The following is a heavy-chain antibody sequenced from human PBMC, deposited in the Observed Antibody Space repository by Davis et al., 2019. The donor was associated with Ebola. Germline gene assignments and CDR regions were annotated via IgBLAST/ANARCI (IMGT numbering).Heavy chain of an antibody. J-gene: IGHJ6*02. V-gene: IGHV3-30-3*01. Sequence: GESLKISCAASGFTFSSYAMHWVRQAPGKGLEWVAVISYDGSNKYYADSVKGRFTISRDNSKNTLYLQMNSLRAEDTAVYYCAKGGYDFWSGDYYYYYYGMDVWGQGTTVTVSS. CDR2: ISYDGSNK. CDR1: GFTFSSYA. CDR3: AKGGYDFWSGDYYYYYYGMDV. D-gene: IGHD3-3*01.